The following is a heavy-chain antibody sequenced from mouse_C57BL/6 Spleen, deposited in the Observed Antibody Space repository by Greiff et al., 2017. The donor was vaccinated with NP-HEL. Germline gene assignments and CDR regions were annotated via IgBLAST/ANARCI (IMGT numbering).Heavy chain of an antibody. V-gene: IGHV1-50*01. Sequence: VKLQQPGAELVKPGASVKLSCKASGYTFTSYWMQWVKQRPGQGLEWIGEIDPSDSYTNYNQKFKGKATLTVDTSSSTAYMQLSSLTSEDSAVYYCARKGDGNYDYWGQGTTLTVSS. J-gene: IGHJ2*01. D-gene: IGHD2-1*01. CDR1: GYTFTSYW. CDR3: ARKGDGNYDY. CDR2: IDPSDSYT.